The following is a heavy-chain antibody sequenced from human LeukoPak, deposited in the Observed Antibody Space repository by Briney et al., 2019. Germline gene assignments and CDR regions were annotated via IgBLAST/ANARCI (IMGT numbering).Heavy chain of an antibody. V-gene: IGHV3-7*01. D-gene: IGHD1-26*01. Sequence: GGSLRLSCAASGFTFSSYWMSWVRQAPGKGLEWVANIKQDGSEIYYVDSVKGRSTISRDNAKNSLYLQMNSLRAEDTAVYYCARDKIVGATHFDYWGQGTLVTVFS. CDR3: ARDKIVGATHFDY. J-gene: IGHJ4*02. CDR1: GFTFSSYW. CDR2: IKQDGSEI.